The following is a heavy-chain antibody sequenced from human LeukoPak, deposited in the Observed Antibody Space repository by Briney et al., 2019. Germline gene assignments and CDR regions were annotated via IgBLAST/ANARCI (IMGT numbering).Heavy chain of an antibody. D-gene: IGHD5-18*01. CDR3: ARANTNGYTYGNFDY. V-gene: IGHV3-21*01. CDR2: ISYGSIYI. CDR1: GFTFSTYS. J-gene: IGHJ4*02. Sequence: GGSLRLSCAASGFTFSTYSMNWVRQAPGKGLEWVSPISYGSIYIYYADSVKGRFTISRDDAQNSLYLQLNSLRAEDSALYYCARANTNGYTYGNFDYWGQGTLVTVSS.